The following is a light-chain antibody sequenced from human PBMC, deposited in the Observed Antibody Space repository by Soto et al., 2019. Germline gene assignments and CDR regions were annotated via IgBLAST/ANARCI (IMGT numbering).Light chain of an antibody. J-gene: IGLJ1*01. CDR2: SNN. CDR3: EAWDDSLSGYV. V-gene: IGLV1-44*01. CDR1: TSNIGSNT. Sequence: QAVVTQPPSASGTPGQRVTISCSGSTSNIGSNTVNWYQQLPGTAPKLLIYSNNQRPSGVPDRFSGSKSGTSASLAISGLQSEDEADYYCEAWDDSLSGYVFGTGTKVTVL.